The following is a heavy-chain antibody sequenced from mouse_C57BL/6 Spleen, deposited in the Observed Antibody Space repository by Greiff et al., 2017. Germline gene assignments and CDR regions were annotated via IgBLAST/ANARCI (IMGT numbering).Heavy chain of an antibody. D-gene: IGHD2-4*01. Sequence: EVQVVESGGGLVQPGGSMKLSCVASGFTFSNYWMNWVRQSPEKGLEWVAQIRLKSDNYATHYAESVKGRFTISRDDSKSSVYLQMNNLRAEDTGIYYCTGVDYDGFAYWGQGTLVTVSA. J-gene: IGHJ3*01. CDR2: IRLKSDNYAT. V-gene: IGHV6-3*01. CDR3: TGVDYDGFAY. CDR1: GFTFSNYW.